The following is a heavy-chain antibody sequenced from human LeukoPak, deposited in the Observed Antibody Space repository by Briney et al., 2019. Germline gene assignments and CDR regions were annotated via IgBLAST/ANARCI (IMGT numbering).Heavy chain of an antibody. Sequence: PSETLSLTCTVSGGSISSYYWSWIRQPPGKGLEWIGYIYYSGSTYYNPSLKSRVTISVDTSKNQFSLKLSSVTAADTAVYYCAGGYSYGTRFDYWGQGTLVTVSS. CDR1: GGSISSYY. V-gene: IGHV4-59*12. D-gene: IGHD5-18*01. J-gene: IGHJ4*02. CDR3: AGGYSYGTRFDY. CDR2: IYYSGST.